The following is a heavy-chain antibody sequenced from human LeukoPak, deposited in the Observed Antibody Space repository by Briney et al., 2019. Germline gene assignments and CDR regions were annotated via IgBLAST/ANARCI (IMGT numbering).Heavy chain of an antibody. CDR1: GYTFTGYY. V-gene: IGHV1-2*02. J-gene: IGHJ6*03. CDR2: INPNSGGT. Sequence: GASVKVSCKASGYTFTGYYMHWVRQAPGQGLEWMGWINPNSGGTNYAQKFQGRVTMTRDTSISTAYMDLSRLRSDDTAVYYCARGFCSSTSCYMDVWGKGTTVTVSS. D-gene: IGHD2-2*01. CDR3: ARGFCSSTSCYMDV.